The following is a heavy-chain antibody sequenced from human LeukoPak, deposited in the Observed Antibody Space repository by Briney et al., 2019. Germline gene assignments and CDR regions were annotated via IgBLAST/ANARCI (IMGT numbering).Heavy chain of an antibody. CDR3: TTPVHYSDSRFDF. J-gene: IGHJ4*02. Sequence: GGSLRLSCAGSRLPFSIAWMTWVRQPPGKGLEWVGRIKSRADGGPTDYAAPVKGRFAISRDDSKSTVYLQMNSLRTEDTAVYYCTTPVHYSDSRFDFWGQGTLVTVSS. V-gene: IGHV3-15*01. CDR2: IKSRADGGPT. CDR1: RLPFSIAW. D-gene: IGHD3-22*01.